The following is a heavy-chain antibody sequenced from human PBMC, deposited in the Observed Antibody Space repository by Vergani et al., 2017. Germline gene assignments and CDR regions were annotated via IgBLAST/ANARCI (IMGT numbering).Heavy chain of an antibody. V-gene: IGHV4-39*07. CDR2: IYHSGST. CDR3: ASDTHSGQRADR. J-gene: IGHJ5*02. CDR1: GGSITSSSYY. Sequence: QLHLQESGPGLVKPSETLSLTCTVSGGSITSSSYYWGWIRQPPGKGLEWIGNIYHSGSTYYNPSLKSRVTISVDTSKNQFSLKLSSVTAADTAVYYCASDTHSGQRADRWGQGILVTVTS. D-gene: IGHD6-19*01.